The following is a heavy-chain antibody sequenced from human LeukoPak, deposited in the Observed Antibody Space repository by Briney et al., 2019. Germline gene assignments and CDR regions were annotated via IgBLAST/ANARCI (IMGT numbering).Heavy chain of an antibody. J-gene: IGHJ3*02. CDR1: GGSISSYY. D-gene: IGHD6-13*01. Sequence: PETLSLTCTVSGGSISSYYWSWIRQPPGKGLEWIGYIYYSGSTNYNPSLKSRVTISVDTSKNQFSLKLSSVTAADTAVYYCASGYSTVVDAFDIWGQGTMVTVSS. CDR3: ASGYSTVVDAFDI. V-gene: IGHV4-59*08. CDR2: IYYSGST.